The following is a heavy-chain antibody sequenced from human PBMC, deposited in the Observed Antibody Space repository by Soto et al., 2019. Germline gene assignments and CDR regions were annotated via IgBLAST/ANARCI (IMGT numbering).Heavy chain of an antibody. V-gene: IGHV1-2*02. CDR3: AXKLELRGSYYYYYDMDV. CDR1: GYTFSEYY. D-gene: IGHD1-7*01. J-gene: IGHJ6*02. CDR2: INPNSGGT. Sequence: APVKVSCKASGYTFSEYYMHWVRQATGQGLEWMGWINPNSGGTNYAQKFQGRVTMTRDTSISTAYMELSRLRSDDTAVYYCAXKLELRGSYYYYYDMDVWGQGTTVTVSS.